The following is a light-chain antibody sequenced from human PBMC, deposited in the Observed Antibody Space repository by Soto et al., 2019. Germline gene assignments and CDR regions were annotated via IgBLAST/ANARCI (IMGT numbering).Light chain of an antibody. CDR1: SGHSSYA. CDR2: LNSDGRH. J-gene: IGLJ2*01. V-gene: IGLV4-69*01. CDR3: QTWGTGMRV. Sequence: QSVLTQSPSAYASLEASVKLTCTLSSGHSSYAIAWHQQQPEKGPRYLMKLNSDGRHSKGDGIPDRFSGSSSGAERYLTISSLQSEDEADYYCQTWGTGMRVFGGGNKLTVL.